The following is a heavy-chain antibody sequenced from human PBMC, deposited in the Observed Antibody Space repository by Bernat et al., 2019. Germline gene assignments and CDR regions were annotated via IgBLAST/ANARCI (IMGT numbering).Heavy chain of an antibody. CDR2: ISSSSSYT. Sequence: QVQLVESGGGLVKPGGSLRLSCAASGFTFSDYYMSWIRQAPGKGLEWVSYISSSSSYTNYADSVKGRFTISRDNAKNSLYLQMNSMRAEDTAVYYCARDPLTKVRGANYFDYWGQGTLVTVSS. D-gene: IGHD3-10*01. CDR3: ARDPLTKVRGANYFDY. V-gene: IGHV3-11*05. J-gene: IGHJ4*02. CDR1: GFTFSDYY.